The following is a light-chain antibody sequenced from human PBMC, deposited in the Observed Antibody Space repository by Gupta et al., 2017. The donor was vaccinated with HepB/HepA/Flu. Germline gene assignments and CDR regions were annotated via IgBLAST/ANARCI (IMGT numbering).Light chain of an antibody. Sequence: EVVMTQSPATLSVSPGERATLSCRASRSISSNLAWYQQKTVQAPRLLMYGASTGAAGIPARFSAGWSGTEFTLTITSPHSEDSAVYYCQLDNYWPLSFGRGTRVRIK. CDR3: QLDNYWPLS. CDR2: GAS. J-gene: IGKJ4*01. CDR1: RSISSN. V-gene: IGKV3-15*01.